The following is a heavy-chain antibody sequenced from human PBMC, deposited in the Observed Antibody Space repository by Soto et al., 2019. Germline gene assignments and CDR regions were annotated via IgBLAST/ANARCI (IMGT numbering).Heavy chain of an antibody. D-gene: IGHD3-16*02. J-gene: IGHJ4*02. CDR1: GGSISSYY. Sequence: SETLSLTCTVSGGSISSYYWSWIRQPPGKGLEWIGYIYYSGSTNYNPSLKSRVTISVDTSKNQFSLKLSSVTAADTAVYYCARVTSSFRYVYWGQGTLVTVPQ. V-gene: IGHV4-59*01. CDR3: ARVTSSFRYVY. CDR2: IYYSGST.